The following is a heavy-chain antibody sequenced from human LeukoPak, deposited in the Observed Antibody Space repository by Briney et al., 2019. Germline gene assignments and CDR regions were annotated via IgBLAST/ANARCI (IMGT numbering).Heavy chain of an antibody. CDR1: GLTFSSYA. Sequence: GGSLRLSCAASGLTFSSYAMSWVRQAPGKGLEWVSAISGSGGSTYYADSVMGRFSISRDNPKSTVSLQMSSLRAEDTALYYCVRDLHWGGFDVWGQGTMVTVSS. D-gene: IGHD7-27*01. CDR3: VRDLHWGGFDV. J-gene: IGHJ3*01. CDR2: ISGSGGST. V-gene: IGHV3-23*01.